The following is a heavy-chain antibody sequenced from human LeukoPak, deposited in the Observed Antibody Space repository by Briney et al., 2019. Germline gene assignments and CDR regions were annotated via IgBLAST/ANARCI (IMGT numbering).Heavy chain of an antibody. CDR3: ATGDMVRGVMGAFDI. D-gene: IGHD3-10*01. Sequence: VASVKVSCKVSGYTLTELSMHWVRQAPGKGLEWMGGFDPEDGETIYAQKFQGRVTMTEDTSTDTAYMELSSLRSEDTAVYYCATGDMVRGVMGAFDIWGQGTMVTVSS. CDR1: GYTLTELS. V-gene: IGHV1-24*01. J-gene: IGHJ3*02. CDR2: FDPEDGET.